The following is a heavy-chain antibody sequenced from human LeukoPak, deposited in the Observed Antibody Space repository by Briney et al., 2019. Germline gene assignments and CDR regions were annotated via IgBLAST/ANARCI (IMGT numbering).Heavy chain of an antibody. CDR1: GGSFSGYY. J-gene: IGHJ5*02. Sequence: SETLSLICAVYGGSFSGYYWSWIRQPPGKGLEWIGEINHSGSTNYNPSLKSRVTISVDTSKNQFSLKLSSVTAADTAVYYCARQAGYSSGWYNLDWFDPWGQGTLVTVSS. CDR3: ARQAGYSSGWYNLDWFDP. D-gene: IGHD6-19*01. V-gene: IGHV4-34*01. CDR2: INHSGST.